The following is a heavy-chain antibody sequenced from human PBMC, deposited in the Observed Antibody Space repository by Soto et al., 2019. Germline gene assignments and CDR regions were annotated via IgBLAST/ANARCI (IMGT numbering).Heavy chain of an antibody. J-gene: IGHJ4*02. CDR3: AGAVGSNSSWSSYYFDY. D-gene: IGHD6-6*01. CDR2: IYPGDSDT. CDR1: GYSFTSYW. V-gene: IGHV5-51*01. Sequence: ESLKISCKGCGYSFTSYWIGWVRQMPGKGLEWMGIIYPGDSDTRYSPSFQGQVTISADKSISTAYLQWSSLKASDTAMYYCAGAVGSNSSWSSYYFDYWGQGTLVTVSS.